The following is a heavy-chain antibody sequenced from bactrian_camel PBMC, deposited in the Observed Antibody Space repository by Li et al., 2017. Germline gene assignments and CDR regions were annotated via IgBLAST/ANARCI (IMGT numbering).Heavy chain of an antibody. CDR2: IDTDGGT. V-gene: IGHV3S53*01. J-gene: IGHJ6*01. D-gene: IGHD6*01. CDR3: AADSPMYDGGWYSTCPSVEFGL. Sequence: VQLVESGGGEVQAGGSLKLTCVTSSSVYCVGWFRHPPGKREMREAVATIDTDGGTFYAASVKGRFTISKDNAKKVVYLQMNSLRPEDAAVYYCAADSPMYDGGWYSTCPSVEFGLWGRGTQVTVS. CDR1: SSVYC.